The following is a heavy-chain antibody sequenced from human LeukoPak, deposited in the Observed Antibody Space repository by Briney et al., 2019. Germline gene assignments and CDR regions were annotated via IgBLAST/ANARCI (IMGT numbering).Heavy chain of an antibody. Sequence: GGSLRLSCAASGFTFSSYGMHWFRQAPDKGLEWVAFIRYDGSNKYYADSAKGRFTISRDNSKNTLYLQMNSLRAEDTAVYYCARKVTIFRVVPDYWGQGTLVTVSS. V-gene: IGHV3-30*02. CDR1: GFTFSSYG. CDR3: ARKVTIFRVVPDY. CDR2: IRYDGSNK. J-gene: IGHJ4*02. D-gene: IGHD3-3*01.